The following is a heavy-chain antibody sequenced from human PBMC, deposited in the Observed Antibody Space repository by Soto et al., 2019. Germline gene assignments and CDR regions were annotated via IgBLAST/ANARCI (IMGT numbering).Heavy chain of an antibody. J-gene: IGHJ5*02. Sequence: GASVKVSFKTSGYSFSDYAMHWLRQAPGQRPEWMGWITGGRGNTKYSQKFQGRVTITRDTSASTAYMELTGLTSADTAVYFCASERPMYPWGQGTLVTVSS. V-gene: IGHV1-3*01. CDR3: ASERPMYP. D-gene: IGHD2-8*01. CDR2: ITGGRGNT. CDR1: GYSFSDYA.